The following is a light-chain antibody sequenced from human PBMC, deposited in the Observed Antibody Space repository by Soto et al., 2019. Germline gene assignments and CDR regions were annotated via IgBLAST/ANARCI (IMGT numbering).Light chain of an antibody. J-gene: IGKJ2*01. V-gene: IGKV1-5*01. Sequence: DIQMTQSPSTLSASVGDRVTITCRASQSISSWLAWYQQKPGKAPKLLIYDASSLESGVPSRFSGSGSGTEFTLTISSLQPDDFATYYCQQYNSYWMYTFCQGTKLEIK. CDR2: DAS. CDR1: QSISSW. CDR3: QQYNSYWMYT.